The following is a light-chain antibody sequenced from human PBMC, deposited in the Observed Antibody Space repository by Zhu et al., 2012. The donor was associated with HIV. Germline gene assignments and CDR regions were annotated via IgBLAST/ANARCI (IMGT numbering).Light chain of an antibody. CDR3: QQSFDTPIT. V-gene: IGKV1-39*01. CDR1: QSFSNY. CDR2: TAS. J-gene: IGKJ5*01. Sequence: DIHMTQSPSSLSASVGDRVTITCRTSQSFSNYLNWYQQKPGKAPKLLIYTASTLQSGVPSRFSGSGSGTYFTLTIGSLQPEDFATYYCQQSFDTPITFGQGTRLDIK.